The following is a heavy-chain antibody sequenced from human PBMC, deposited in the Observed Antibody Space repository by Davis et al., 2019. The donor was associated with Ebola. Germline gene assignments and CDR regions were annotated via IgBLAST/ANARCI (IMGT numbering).Heavy chain of an antibody. CDR2: IRSKANSYAT. CDR1: GFTFSGSA. Sequence: GESLKISCAASGFTFSGSAMHWVRQASGKGLEWVGRIRSKANSYATAYAASVKGRFTIPRDDSKNTAYLQMNSLKTEDTAVYYCARDNVVYYYGSGTYYYYGMDVWGQGTTVTVSS. V-gene: IGHV3-73*01. J-gene: IGHJ6*02. CDR3: ARDNVVYYYGSGTYYYYGMDV. D-gene: IGHD3-10*01.